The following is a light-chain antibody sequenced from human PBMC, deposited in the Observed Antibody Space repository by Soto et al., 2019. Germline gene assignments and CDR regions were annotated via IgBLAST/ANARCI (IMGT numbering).Light chain of an antibody. CDR3: QSYDSSLSGSYV. CDR1: SSNIGAGYD. V-gene: IGLV1-40*01. CDR2: GNN. J-gene: IGLJ1*01. Sequence: QSVLTQPPSVSGAPGQRVTISCTGSSSNIGAGYDVQWYQQLPGTAPKLLIYGNNQRPSGVPDRLSGSKSRTSASLAITGLQAEDEADYYCQSYDSSLSGSYVFGTGTKVTVL.